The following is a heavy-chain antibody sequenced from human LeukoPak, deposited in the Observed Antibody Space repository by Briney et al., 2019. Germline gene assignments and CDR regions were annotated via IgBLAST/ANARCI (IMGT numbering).Heavy chain of an antibody. D-gene: IGHD2-21*02. CDR3: AKCYVTCYSNAFYI. J-gene: IGHJ3*02. V-gene: IGHV3-23*01. CDR2: ISRSGGDT. Sequence: GGSLRLSCAASGFTFSSDAMTWVRQAPGKGLEWVSAISRSGGDTEYADSVKGRFTISRDNSKNTLYLQMNSLRAEDTAVYYWAKCYVTCYSNAFYIWGRGTMVTVSS. CDR1: GFTFSSDA.